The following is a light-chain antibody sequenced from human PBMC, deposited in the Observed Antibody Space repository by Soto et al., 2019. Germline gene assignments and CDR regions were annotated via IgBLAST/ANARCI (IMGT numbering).Light chain of an antibody. CDR3: SSYTTSTTRV. CDR1: SSDVGAYNY. V-gene: IGLV2-14*03. J-gene: IGLJ1*01. Sequence: QSALTQPASVSGSPGQSITISCTGTSSDVGAYNYVSWYHHHPGNAPKLLIYDVSTRPSGVSNRFSGSKSGNAASLTISGLQAEDEADYYCSSYTTSTTRVFGTGTKVTVL. CDR2: DVS.